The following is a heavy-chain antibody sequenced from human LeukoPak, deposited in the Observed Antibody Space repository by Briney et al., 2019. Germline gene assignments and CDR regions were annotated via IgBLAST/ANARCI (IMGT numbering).Heavy chain of an antibody. CDR3: AKDSVPLYDSSGYYSDY. D-gene: IGHD3-22*01. Sequence: GGSLRLSCAASGFTFSSYAMSWVRQAPGKGLEWVSGISGSGGSTYYADSVKGRFTISRDNSKNTLYLQMNSLRAEDTAVYYCAKDSVPLYDSSGYYSDYWGQGTLVTVSS. V-gene: IGHV3-23*01. CDR1: GFTFSSYA. CDR2: ISGSGGST. J-gene: IGHJ4*02.